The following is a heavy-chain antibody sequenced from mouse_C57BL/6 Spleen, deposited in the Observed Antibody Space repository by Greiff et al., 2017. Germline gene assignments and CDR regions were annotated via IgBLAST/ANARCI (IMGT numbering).Heavy chain of an antibody. CDR2: IDPETGGT. V-gene: IGHV1-15*01. CDR3: TRGLFPAY. CDR1: GYTFTDYE. Sequence: QVQLQQSGAELVRPGASVTLSCKASGYTFTDYEMHWVKQTPVHGLEWIGAIDPETGGTAYNQKFKGKAILTADKSSSTAYMELRSLTSEDSAVYYCTRGLFPAYWGQGTLVAVSA. D-gene: IGHD1-1*01. J-gene: IGHJ3*01.